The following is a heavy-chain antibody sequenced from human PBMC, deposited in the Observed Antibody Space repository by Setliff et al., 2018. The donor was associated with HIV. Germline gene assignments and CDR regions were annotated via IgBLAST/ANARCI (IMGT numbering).Heavy chain of an antibody. D-gene: IGHD2-2*01. Sequence: GGSLRLSCEASGFTFSRYSFNWVRQAPGKGLEWVANIKQDGSEKKYEDSVKGRFSISRDNAKQSMYLQMDSLRAEDTAVYYCAGHSTTWYPNWFDPWGQGTLVTVSS. V-gene: IGHV3-7*03. CDR1: GFTFSRYS. CDR3: AGHSTTWYPNWFDP. J-gene: IGHJ5*02. CDR2: IKQDGSEK.